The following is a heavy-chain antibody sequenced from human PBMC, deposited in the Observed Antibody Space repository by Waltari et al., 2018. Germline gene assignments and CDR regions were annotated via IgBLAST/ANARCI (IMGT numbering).Heavy chain of an antibody. V-gene: IGHV3-23*04. CDR1: GFPFSSYA. CDR3: AKDRRSYVGYFDY. D-gene: IGHD1-26*01. J-gene: IGHJ4*02. Sequence: EVQLVESGGGLVQPGGSLRLSCAASGFPFSSYAMSWVRQAPGKGLEWVSAISGSGGSTYYADSVKGRFTISRDKSKNTLYRQMNSLRAEDTAVYYCAKDRRSYVGYFDYWGQGTLVTVSS. CDR2: ISGSGGST.